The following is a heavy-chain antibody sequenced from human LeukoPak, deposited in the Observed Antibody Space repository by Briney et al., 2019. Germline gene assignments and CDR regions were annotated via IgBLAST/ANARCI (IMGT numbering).Heavy chain of an antibody. CDR3: ARDMATIAYFYYGMDV. CDR1: GYTFTSYG. CDR2: ISAYNGNT. D-gene: IGHD5-24*01. J-gene: IGHJ6*02. V-gene: IGHV1-18*01. Sequence: ASVKVSCKASGYTFTSYGNNWVRQAPGQGLEWMGWISAYNGNTNYAQKLQGRVTMTTDTSTSTAYMQLRSLRSDDTAVYYCARDMATIAYFYYGMDVWGQGTTVTVSS.